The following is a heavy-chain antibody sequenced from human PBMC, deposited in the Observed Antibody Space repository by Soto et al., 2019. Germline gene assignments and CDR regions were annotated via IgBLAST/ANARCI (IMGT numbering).Heavy chain of an antibody. Sequence: GGSLRLSCAASGFTFSSYAMSWVRQSPGKGLEWVSSISGSGGSTYYADSVKGRFTISRDNSKNTLYLQMNSLRAEDTAVYYCAKAPGYSRPYYFDYWGQGTLVTVSS. CDR3: AKAPGYSRPYYFDY. CDR1: GFTFSSYA. V-gene: IGHV3-23*01. D-gene: IGHD6-13*01. J-gene: IGHJ4*02. CDR2: ISGSGGST.